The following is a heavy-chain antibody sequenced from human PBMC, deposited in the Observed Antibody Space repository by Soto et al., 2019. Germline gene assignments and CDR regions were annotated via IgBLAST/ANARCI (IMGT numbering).Heavy chain of an antibody. V-gene: IGHV4-39*01. CDR2: IYYSGST. CDR3: ASLGSSSYAYYYYGMDV. J-gene: IGHJ6*02. CDR1: GGSISSSSYY. Sequence: PSETLSLTCTVSGGSISSSSYYWGWIRQPPGKGLECIGSIYYSGSTYYNPSLKSRVTISVDTSKNQFSLKLSSVTAADTAVYYCASLGSSSYAYYYYGMDVWGQGTTVTVSS. D-gene: IGHD6-6*01.